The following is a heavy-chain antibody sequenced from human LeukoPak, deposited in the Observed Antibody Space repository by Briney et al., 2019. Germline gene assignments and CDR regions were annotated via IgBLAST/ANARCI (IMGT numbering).Heavy chain of an antibody. V-gene: IGHV1-3*03. Sequence: ASVKVSCKASGYTFTSYAMHWVRQAPGQRLEWVGWINAGNGNTKYSQEFQGRVTITRDTSASTAYMELSSLRSEDMAVYYCAREGELLHSLDYWGQGTLVTVSS. J-gene: IGHJ4*02. D-gene: IGHD1-26*01. CDR1: GYTFTSYA. CDR3: AREGELLHSLDY. CDR2: INAGNGNT.